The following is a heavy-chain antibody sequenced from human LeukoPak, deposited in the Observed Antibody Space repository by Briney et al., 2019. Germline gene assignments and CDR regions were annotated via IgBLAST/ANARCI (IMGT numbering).Heavy chain of an antibody. J-gene: IGHJ4*02. Sequence: GGSLRLSCAASGFTFSSYAMSWVRQAPGKGLEWVSAISGSGGSTYYADSVKGRFTISRDNAKNSLYLQMNSLRDEDTAVYYCARVAAGYSVNYFDYWGQGTLATVSS. D-gene: IGHD4-23*01. CDR3: ARVAAGYSVNYFDY. CDR1: GFTFSSYA. CDR2: ISGSGGST. V-gene: IGHV3-23*01.